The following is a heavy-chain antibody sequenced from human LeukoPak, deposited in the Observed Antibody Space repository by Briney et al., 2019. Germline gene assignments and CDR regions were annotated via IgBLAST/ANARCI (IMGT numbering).Heavy chain of an antibody. CDR1: GDSVSSTS. J-gene: IGHJ6*04. D-gene: IGHD3-3*01. CDR2: LYSSGNT. CDR3: ARGRDDFWSGKSMDV. Sequence: SETLSLTCSVSGDSVSSTSSVWTWVRQPDGGGLEWIGRLYSSGNTNYNPSLSSRVSISVATSKNQFSLRLTFVTAADTAIYYCARGRDDFWSGKSMDVWGKGTTVVVSS. V-gene: IGHV4-61*02.